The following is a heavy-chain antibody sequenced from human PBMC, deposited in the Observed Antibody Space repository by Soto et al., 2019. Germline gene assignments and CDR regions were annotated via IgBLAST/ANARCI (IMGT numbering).Heavy chain of an antibody. V-gene: IGHV1-2*02. CDR1: GYPFIDSY. J-gene: IGHJ4*02. Sequence: GASVKVSCKASGYPFIDSYLHWVRQAPGQGLEWMGWINPGSGVTNQAQKFQGRVTMTRDTSITTTYMELNSLTSDDTAVYYCARVAGHKNARFDTWGQGALVTVSS. CDR3: ARVAGHKNARFDT. CDR2: INPGSGVT. D-gene: IGHD1-1*01.